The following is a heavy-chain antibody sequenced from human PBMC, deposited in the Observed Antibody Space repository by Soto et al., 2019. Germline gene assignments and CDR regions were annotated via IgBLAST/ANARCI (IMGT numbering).Heavy chain of an antibody. CDR1: GGTFN. D-gene: IGHD7-27*01. J-gene: IGHJ3*02. V-gene: IGHV1-69*06. CDR2: IIPVIDTA. Sequence: QVQLVQSGAEVKKPGSSVKVSCKVSGGTFNIRWVRQAPGQGLGWMGGIIPVIDTANYARKFQGRVVISGDRATNIVYMEMMSLTLEDTAVYYCARGSGADAFDIWGQGTMVTVSS. CDR3: ARGSGADAFDI.